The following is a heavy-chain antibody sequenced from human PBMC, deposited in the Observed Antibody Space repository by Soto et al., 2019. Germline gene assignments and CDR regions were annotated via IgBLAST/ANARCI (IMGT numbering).Heavy chain of an antibody. D-gene: IGHD2-15*01. V-gene: IGHV3-15*01. CDR3: AMDLYGGSSRFDY. CDR2: IQSKTAGGAT. J-gene: IGHJ4*02. CDR1: GFTFINAW. Sequence: EEHLVESGGGLVEPGGSLTLSCTASGFTFINAWMSWVRQAPGKGPEWVGRIQSKTAGGATEYAVPVRGRFTISRDDSRNTLYLQMNSLKSEDTAVYYCAMDLYGGSSRFDYWGQGTLVTVSS.